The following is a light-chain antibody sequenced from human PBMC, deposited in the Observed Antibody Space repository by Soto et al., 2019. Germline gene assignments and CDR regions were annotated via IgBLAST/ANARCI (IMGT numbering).Light chain of an antibody. J-gene: IGLJ2*01. CDR2: QDS. V-gene: IGLV3-1*01. CDR3: QAWDSSTAGVV. Sequence: SYELTQPPSVSVSPGQTASITCSGDKLGDKYACWYQQKPGQSPVQVIYQDSKRPSGIPERFSGSNSGNTATLTISGTQAMYEADYYCQAWDSSTAGVVFGGGTKLTVL. CDR1: KLGDKY.